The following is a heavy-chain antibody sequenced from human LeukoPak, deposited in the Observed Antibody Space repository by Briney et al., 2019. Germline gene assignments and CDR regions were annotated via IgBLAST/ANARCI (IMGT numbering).Heavy chain of an antibody. Sequence: GGSLRLSCAASGFTFDDYGMSWVRQAPGKGLEWVSSFNGRGGYTFYADSVKGRFTLSSDNSKNTLHLQMISLRAEDTAVYYCAKGDQPLLYGGAFDSWGQGTLVTVSS. CDR1: GFTFDDYG. J-gene: IGHJ4*02. V-gene: IGHV3-23*01. D-gene: IGHD2-2*02. CDR2: FNGRGGYT. CDR3: AKGDQPLLYGGAFDS.